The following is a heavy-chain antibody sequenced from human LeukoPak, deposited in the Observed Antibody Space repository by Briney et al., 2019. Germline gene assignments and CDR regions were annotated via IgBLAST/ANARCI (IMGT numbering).Heavy chain of an antibody. CDR3: ARSGFRWNDVLRGAFDI. V-gene: IGHV3-53*01. Sequence: PGGSLRHSCAASGFTVSSNYMSWVRQAPGKGLEWVTVIYSGGSTYYADSVKGRFTISRDNSKNTLYLQMNSLRAEDTAVYYCARSGFRWNDVLRGAFDIWGQGTMVTVSS. D-gene: IGHD1-1*01. CDR2: IYSGGST. CDR1: GFTVSSNY. J-gene: IGHJ3*02.